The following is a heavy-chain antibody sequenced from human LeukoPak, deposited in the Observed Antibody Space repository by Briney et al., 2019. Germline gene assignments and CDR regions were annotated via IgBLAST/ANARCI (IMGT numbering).Heavy chain of an antibody. Sequence: GGSLRLSCAASGFTFSSYAMSWVRQAPGKGLEWVSAISGSGGSTYYADSVEGRFTISRDNSKNTLYLQMNSLRAEDTAVYYCAKDAEDYDYVWGSYRNWFDPWGQGTLVTVSS. CDR3: AKDAEDYDYVWGSYRNWFDP. CDR2: ISGSGGST. D-gene: IGHD3-16*02. J-gene: IGHJ5*02. V-gene: IGHV3-23*01. CDR1: GFTFSSYA.